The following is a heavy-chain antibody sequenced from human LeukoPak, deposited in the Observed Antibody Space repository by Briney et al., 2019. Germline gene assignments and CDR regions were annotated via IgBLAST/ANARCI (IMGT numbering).Heavy chain of an antibody. V-gene: IGHV4-39*07. CDR2: IYYSGST. D-gene: IGHD3-22*01. CDR3: ARGLYYYGLGYYFDY. CDR1: GASLSSGSYY. J-gene: IGHJ4*02. Sequence: PSGTLSLTCTVSGASLSSGSYYWGWIRQPPGKGLEWIGTIYYSGSTYYNPSLKSRVTISVDTSKNQFSLKLSSVTAADTAVYYCARGLYYYGLGYYFDYWGQGTLVTVSS.